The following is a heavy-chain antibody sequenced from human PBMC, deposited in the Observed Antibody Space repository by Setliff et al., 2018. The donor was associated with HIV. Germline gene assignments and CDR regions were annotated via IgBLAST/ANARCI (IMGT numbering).Heavy chain of an antibody. Sequence: TSETLSLTCTVSGGSISSSSNYWGWIRQPPGKGLEWIGNIYYSGSTYYNPSLKSRVTISVDMSKNQFSLRLTSVTAADTAMYYCARHDFWSGYHNWFDPWGQVTLVTVSS. J-gene: IGHJ5*02. CDR1: GGSISSSSNY. CDR3: ARHDFWSGYHNWFDP. V-gene: IGHV4-39*01. CDR2: IYYSGST. D-gene: IGHD3-3*01.